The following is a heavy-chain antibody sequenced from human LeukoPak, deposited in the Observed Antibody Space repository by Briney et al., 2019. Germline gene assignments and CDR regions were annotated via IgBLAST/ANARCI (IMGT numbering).Heavy chain of an antibody. V-gene: IGHV3-23*01. J-gene: IGHJ6*02. D-gene: IGHD3-3*01. CDR1: GFTFSSYA. Sequence: GGSLRLSCAASGFTFSSYAMSWVRQAPGKGLEWVSAISGSGGSTYYADSVKGRFTISRDNSKNTLYLQMNSLRAEDTAVYYCAKDKRLFGVAFYGMDVWGQGTTVTVSS. CDR3: AKDKRLFGVAFYGMDV. CDR2: ISGSGGST.